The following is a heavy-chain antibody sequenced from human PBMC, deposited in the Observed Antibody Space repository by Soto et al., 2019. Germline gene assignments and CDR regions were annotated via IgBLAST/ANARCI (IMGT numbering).Heavy chain of an antibody. CDR2: LSAYTGNT. J-gene: IGHJ4*02. V-gene: IGHV1-18*01. Sequence: ASVKVSCKASGYTFTSYGISWVRQAPGQGLEWMGWLSAYTGNTNYAQKHQGRLTMTTDTSTSTAYMELKSLRSDDTAVYYCARGPLPVDYWGQGTLVTVSS. CDR1: GYTFTSYG. CDR3: ARGPLPVDY.